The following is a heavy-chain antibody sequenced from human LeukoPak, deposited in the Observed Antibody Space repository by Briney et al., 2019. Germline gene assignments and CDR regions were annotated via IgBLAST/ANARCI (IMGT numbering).Heavy chain of an antibody. CDR3: ARDYGGNSGWFDP. Sequence: GASVKVSCKASGYTFSRYDINWVRQAAGQGLEWMGWMNPNSGNTGYAQTFQGRVTITRDTSISTAYMELSSLTSEDTAVYYCARDYGGNSGWFDPWGQGTLVTVSS. D-gene: IGHD4-23*01. CDR1: GYTFSRYD. J-gene: IGHJ5*02. CDR2: MNPNSGNT. V-gene: IGHV1-8*03.